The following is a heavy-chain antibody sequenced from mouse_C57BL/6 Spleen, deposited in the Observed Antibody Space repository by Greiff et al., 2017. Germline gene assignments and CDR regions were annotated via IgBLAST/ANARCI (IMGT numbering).Heavy chain of an antibody. CDR1: GYTFTSYW. CDR2: IHPNRGST. V-gene: IGHV1-64*01. D-gene: IGHD2-10*02. Sequence: QVQLQQPGAELVKPGASVKLSCKASGYTFTSYWMHWVKQTPGQGLEWIGMIHPNRGSTNYNEKFTSKATPTLDKSSSSAYMQLSIQTSEDSAVYYCASLVDYYAMDYWGQGTSVTVSS. CDR3: ASLVDYYAMDY. J-gene: IGHJ4*01.